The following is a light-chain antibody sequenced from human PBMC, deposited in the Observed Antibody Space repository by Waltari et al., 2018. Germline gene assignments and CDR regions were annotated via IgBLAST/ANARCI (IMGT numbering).Light chain of an antibody. V-gene: IGKV4-1*01. CDR2: WAS. CDR3: QQYYSTPVT. CDR1: QSIVYSSNNKNY. J-gene: IGKJ3*01. Sequence: DILMTQSPDSLAVSLGERATINCKSSQSIVYSSNNKNYLAWYQQKPGQPPKLLIYWASTRESGVPDRFSGSGSGTDFTLTISSLQAEDVAVYYCQQYYSTPVTFGPGTKVDIK.